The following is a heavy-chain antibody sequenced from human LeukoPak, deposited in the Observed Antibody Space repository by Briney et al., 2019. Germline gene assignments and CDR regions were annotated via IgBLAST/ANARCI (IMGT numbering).Heavy chain of an antibody. Sequence: GGSLRLSCAASRFTFSSYSMNLVRQAPGKGREWVSSISSTSSYIYYADSVKGRFAISRDNAKNSLFLQMNSLKAEDTAVYYCARPYCSSASCYGVDVWGKGATVTVSS. V-gene: IGHV3-21*01. CDR1: RFTFSSYS. D-gene: IGHD2-2*01. CDR2: ISSTSSYI. CDR3: ARPYCSSASCYGVDV. J-gene: IGHJ6*01.